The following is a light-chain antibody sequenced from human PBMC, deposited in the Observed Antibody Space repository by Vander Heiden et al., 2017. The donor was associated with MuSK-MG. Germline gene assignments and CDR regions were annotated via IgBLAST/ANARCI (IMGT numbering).Light chain of an antibody. V-gene: IGKV4-1*01. Sequence: DIVITQPPDSLPPPLGERATINCNSTLSLLSTSNNENYLDWYQHKPGKPPRLLISRASTRESGVPERFSGSGSGTEFTLTISSLQAEDVAVYYCQHDDCGLVNFGQGTRVEIK. CDR2: RAS. CDR1: LSLLSTSNNENY. CDR3: QHDDCGLVN. J-gene: IGKJ1*01.